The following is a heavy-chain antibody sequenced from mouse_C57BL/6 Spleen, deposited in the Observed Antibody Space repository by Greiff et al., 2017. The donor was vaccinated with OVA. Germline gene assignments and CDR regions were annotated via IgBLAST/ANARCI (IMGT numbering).Heavy chain of an antibody. V-gene: IGHV1-22*01. Sequence: VQLKQSGPELVKPGASVKMSCKASGYTFTDYNMHWVKQSHGKSLEWIGYINPNNGGTSYNQKFKGKATLTVNKSSSTAYMELRSLTSEDSAVYYCARGYYGSSYGYFDYWGQGTTLTVSS. CDR3: ARGYYGSSYGYFDY. D-gene: IGHD1-1*01. CDR2: INPNNGGT. J-gene: IGHJ2*01. CDR1: GYTFTDYN.